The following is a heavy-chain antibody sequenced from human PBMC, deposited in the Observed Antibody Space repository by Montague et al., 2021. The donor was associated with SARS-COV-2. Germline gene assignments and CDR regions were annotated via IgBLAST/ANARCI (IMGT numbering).Heavy chain of an antibody. CDR3: ARWDPQSLTLIGLRGKSASDY. Sequence: SETLSLTCAVYGGSFSGYYWTWIRQSPEKGLEWIAEINHSGTTNYNFNPSLRSRVTISVDTSKSQFSLKLSSVTAADTGVYYCARWDPQSLTLIGLRGKSASDYWGQGTLVTASS. CDR2: INHSGTT. CDR1: GGSFSGYY. J-gene: IGHJ4*02. V-gene: IGHV4-34*01. D-gene: IGHD1-26*01.